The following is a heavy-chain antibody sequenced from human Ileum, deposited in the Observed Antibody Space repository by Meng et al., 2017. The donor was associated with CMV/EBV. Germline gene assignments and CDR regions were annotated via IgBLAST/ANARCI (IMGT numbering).Heavy chain of an antibody. V-gene: IGHV1-69*05. CDR1: GGTFRSYA. J-gene: IGHJ4*02. D-gene: IGHD3-9*01. CDR2: IIPIFGTA. CDR3: ARATGLTADFDY. Sequence: CKASGGTFRSYAFSWVRQAPGQGLEWMGGIIPIFGTANYAQKFQGRVTITTDESTSTAYMELSSLRSEDTAVYYCARATGLTADFDYWGQGTLVTVSS.